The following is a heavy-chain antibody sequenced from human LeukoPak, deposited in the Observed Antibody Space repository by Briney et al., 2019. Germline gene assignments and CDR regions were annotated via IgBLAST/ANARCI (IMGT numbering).Heavy chain of an antibody. Sequence: GGSLRLSSVASGFTFSDYVMSRVRQAPGKGLEWVSGISDSGGSTYYTDSVKGWCTISRDNSKNTVSLQMNNLKAEDTAVYFCARHDSFIPYWGQGTLVTVTS. CDR2: ISDSGGST. CDR3: ARHDSFIPY. D-gene: IGHD3-16*02. CDR1: GFTFSDYV. V-gene: IGHV3-23*01. J-gene: IGHJ4*02.